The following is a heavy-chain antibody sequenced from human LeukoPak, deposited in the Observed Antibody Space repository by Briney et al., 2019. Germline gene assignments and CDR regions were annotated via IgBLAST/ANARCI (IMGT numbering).Heavy chain of an antibody. CDR1: GFTFSNYW. CDR3: VRDYQFIQEV. CDR2: ISTDGKST. D-gene: IGHD2-2*01. Sequence: GSLRLSCVASGFTFSNYWMLWVRQAPGKGLMWVSLISTDGKSTRYAESVKGRFTISGDNAKNALYLQMDILRVEDTALYFCVRDYQFIQEVWGQGTTVTVSS. V-gene: IGHV3-74*01. J-gene: IGHJ6*02.